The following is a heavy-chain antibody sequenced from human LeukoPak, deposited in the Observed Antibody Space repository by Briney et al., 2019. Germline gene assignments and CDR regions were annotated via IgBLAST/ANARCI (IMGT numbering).Heavy chain of an antibody. J-gene: IGHJ6*02. D-gene: IGHD3-3*01. CDR2: INAGNGNT. CDR1: GYTFTSYA. V-gene: IGHV1-3*01. CDR3: ARESAFTIFGVVYYYGMDV. Sequence: ASVKVSCKASGYTFTSYAMHWVRQAPGQRLEWMGWINAGNGNTKYSQKFQGRVTITGDTSASTAYMELSSLRSEDTAVYYCARESAFTIFGVVYYYGMDVWGQGTTVTVSS.